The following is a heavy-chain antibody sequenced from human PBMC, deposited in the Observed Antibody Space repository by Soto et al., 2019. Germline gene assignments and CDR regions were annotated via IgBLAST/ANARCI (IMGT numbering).Heavy chain of an antibody. V-gene: IGHV2-5*02. Sequence: QITLKESGPPLLKPTQTLTLTCTFSGFSLNTRGVGVGWIRQPPGKALVWLALISWDGEKRYRPSLKSRLTITKDTSENQVVLTMTNMDPVDTATYYCAHGRGDLLTGHYYFDYWGQGTLVTVSS. J-gene: IGHJ4*02. CDR2: ISWDGEK. D-gene: IGHD3-9*01. CDR3: AHGRGDLLTGHYYFDY. CDR1: GFSLNTRGVG.